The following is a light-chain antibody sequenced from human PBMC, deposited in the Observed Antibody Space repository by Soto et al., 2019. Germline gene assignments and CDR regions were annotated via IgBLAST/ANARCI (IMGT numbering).Light chain of an antibody. V-gene: IGKV3-15*01. CDR2: GAS. CDR1: QSVSSN. J-gene: IGKJ5*01. CDR3: QQYNNWLIT. Sequence: EIVMTQSPATLSVSPGERATLSRRASQSVSSNLAWYQQKPGQAPRLLIYGASTRATGIPARFSGSGSGTEFTLTISSLQSEDFAVYYCQQYNNWLITFGQGTRLEI.